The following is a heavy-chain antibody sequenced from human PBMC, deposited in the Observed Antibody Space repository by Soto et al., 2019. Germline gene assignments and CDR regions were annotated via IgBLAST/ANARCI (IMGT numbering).Heavy chain of an antibody. V-gene: IGHV1-69*13. CDR3: ANAVRYPKVWFHP. Sequence: SVKVSCKASGGTLSTYAIGWVRQAPGQGLEWMGGIIPKFGTVNYAQKFQDRVTITADESTRTVYMELSGLRSEDTAVYYCANAVRYPKVWFHPCGQRTQVPVYS. D-gene: IGHD2-15*01. CDR2: IIPKFGTV. J-gene: IGHJ5*02. CDR1: GGTLSTYA.